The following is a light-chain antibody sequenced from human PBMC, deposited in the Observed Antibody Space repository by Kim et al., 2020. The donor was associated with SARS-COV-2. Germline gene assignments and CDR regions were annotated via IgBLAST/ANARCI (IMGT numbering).Light chain of an antibody. CDR3: QQYYDSWYS. V-gene: IGKV4-1*01. CDR1: QSVLSNSNNKNY. CDR2: WAS. Sequence: DIVMTQSPDSLAVSLGERATINCKSSQSVLSNSNNKNYLTWYQQKPGQPPKLLIYWASTRESGVPDRFSGSGSGTDFTLTISSLQAEDVAIYYCQQYYDSWYSFGQGTKLEI. J-gene: IGKJ2*03.